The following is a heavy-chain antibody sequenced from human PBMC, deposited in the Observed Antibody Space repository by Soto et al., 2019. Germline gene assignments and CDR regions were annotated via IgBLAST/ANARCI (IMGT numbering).Heavy chain of an antibody. CDR2: IYYSGST. D-gene: IGHD6-25*01. J-gene: IGHJ4*02. V-gene: IGHV4-31*03. Sequence: SETLSLTCTVSGGSISSGGYYWSWIRQHPGKGLEWIGYIYYSGSTYYNPSLKSRVTISVDTSKNQFSLKLSSVTAADTAVYYCAGDQRLRFDYWGQGTLVIVSS. CDR1: GGSISSGGYY. CDR3: AGDQRLRFDY.